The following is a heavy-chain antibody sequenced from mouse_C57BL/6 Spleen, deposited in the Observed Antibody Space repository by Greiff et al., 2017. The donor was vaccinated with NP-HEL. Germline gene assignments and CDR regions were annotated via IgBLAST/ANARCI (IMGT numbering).Heavy chain of an antibody. D-gene: IGHD3-2*02. V-gene: IGHV14-4*01. CDR1: GFNIKDDY. Sequence: EVQLQQSGAELVRPGASVKLSCTASGFNIKDDYMHWVKQRPEQGLEWIGWIDPENGDTEYASKFQGKATITADTSSNTAYLQLSSLTSEDTAVYYCTYSSGGAYWGQGTLVTVSA. CDR3: TYSSGGAY. J-gene: IGHJ3*01. CDR2: IDPENGDT.